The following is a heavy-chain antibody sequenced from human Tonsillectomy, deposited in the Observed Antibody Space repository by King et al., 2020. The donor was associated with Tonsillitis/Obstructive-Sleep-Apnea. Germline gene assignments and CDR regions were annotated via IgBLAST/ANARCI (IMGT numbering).Heavy chain of an antibody. CDR1: GGSISGYY. CDR2: IYYSGGT. V-gene: IGHV4-59*01. Sequence: VQLQESGPGLVKPSETLSLTCTVSGGSISGYYWSWIRQPPGKGLEWIGYIYYSGGTNYNPSLKSRVTISVDTSKNQFSLRLNSVTAADTAVYFCAREGAVMNAFDIWGQGTMVTVSP. CDR3: AREGAVMNAFDI. D-gene: IGHD2-8*01. J-gene: IGHJ3*02.